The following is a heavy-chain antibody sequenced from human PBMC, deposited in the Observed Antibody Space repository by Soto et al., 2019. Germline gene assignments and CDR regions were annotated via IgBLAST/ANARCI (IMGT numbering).Heavy chain of an antibody. V-gene: IGHV3-7*01. J-gene: IGHJ3*02. CDR3: ARDPSFGAFDI. Sequence: EVRLVESGGGLVQPGGSLSLSCVASGFTLANSWMTWIRHTPGKGLEWVAYINGDGSEKSYVDSVKGRFTISRDNAKNSLHLQMNSLRAEDTAVYYCARDPSFGAFDIWGQGIVVSVSA. CDR1: GFTLANSW. CDR2: INGDGSEK. D-gene: IGHD3-16*01.